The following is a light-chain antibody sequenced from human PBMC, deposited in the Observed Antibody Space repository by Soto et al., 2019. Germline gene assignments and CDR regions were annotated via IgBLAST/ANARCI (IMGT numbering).Light chain of an antibody. J-gene: IGKJ2*01. CDR3: QQYYRAPHS. V-gene: IGKV4-1*01. CDR1: QTIFSSYDKDY. CDR2: WAS. Sequence: DIVMTQSPDSLAVSLGERATINCKSSQTIFSSYDKDYLAWYQQKPGQPPKLLIYWASNREAGVPDRFSGGGSGTDFTLTISSLQAEDVAVYYCQQYYRAPHSFGQGTKLEIK.